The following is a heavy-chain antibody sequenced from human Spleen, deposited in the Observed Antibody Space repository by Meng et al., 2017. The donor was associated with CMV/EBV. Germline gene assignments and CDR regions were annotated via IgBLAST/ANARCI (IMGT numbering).Heavy chain of an antibody. CDR2: MNPNSGNT. Sequence: ASVKVSCKASGYTFTGYYMHWVRQATGQGLEWMGWMNPNSGNTGYAQKFQGRVTMTRNTSISTAYMELNGLKSDDTAVYYCASVSSTIYYFDYWGHGTLVTVSS. CDR1: GYTFTGYY. CDR3: ASVSSTIYYFDY. V-gene: IGHV1-8*02. D-gene: IGHD6-13*01. J-gene: IGHJ4*01.